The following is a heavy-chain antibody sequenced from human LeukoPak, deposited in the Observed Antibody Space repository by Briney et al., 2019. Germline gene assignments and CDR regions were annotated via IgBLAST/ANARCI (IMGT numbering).Heavy chain of an antibody. CDR2: ISGSGGST. D-gene: IGHD3-22*01. V-gene: IGHV3-23*01. CDR3: ARPSVIVVVTNPCY. CDR1: GFTFSSYA. Sequence: GGSLRLSSAASGFTFSSYAMSWVRQAPGKGLEWVSAISGSGGSTYYADSVKGRFTISRDNSKNTLYLQMNSLRAEDAAVYYCARPSVIVVVTNPCYWGQGTLVTVSS. J-gene: IGHJ4*02.